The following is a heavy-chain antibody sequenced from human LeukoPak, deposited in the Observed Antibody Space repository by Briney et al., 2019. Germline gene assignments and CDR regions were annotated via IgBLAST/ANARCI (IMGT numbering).Heavy chain of an antibody. CDR3: ARATGSYGSGSYPRYLDY. Sequence: PSETLSLTCTVSGGSMKNYYWSWIRQPPGKGLEWIGYIHDTRGTNYNPYLKSRVTMSLDTSKNHFSLKLSSVAAADTAVYYCARATGSYGSGSYPRYLDYWGQGTLVTVSS. V-gene: IGHV4-59*12. CDR2: IHDTRGT. CDR1: GGSMKNYY. D-gene: IGHD3-10*01. J-gene: IGHJ4*02.